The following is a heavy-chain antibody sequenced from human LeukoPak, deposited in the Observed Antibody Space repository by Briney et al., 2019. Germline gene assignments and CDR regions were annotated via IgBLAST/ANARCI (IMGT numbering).Heavy chain of an antibody. D-gene: IGHD6-19*01. CDR1: GFTFSSYG. CDR2: IYYSGST. Sequence: GSLRLSCAASGFTFSSYGMSWVRQPPGKGLEWIGSIYYSGSTYYNPSLKSRVTISVDTSKNQFSLKLSSVTAADTAVYYCARRSSGWYGHWYAPWGQGTLVTVSP. V-gene: IGHV4-39*01. CDR3: ARRSSGWYGHWYAP. J-gene: IGHJ5*02.